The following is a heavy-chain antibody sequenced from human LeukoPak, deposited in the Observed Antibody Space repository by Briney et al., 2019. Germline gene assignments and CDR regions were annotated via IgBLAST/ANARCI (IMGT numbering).Heavy chain of an antibody. J-gene: IGHJ4*02. Sequence: PGGSLRLSCAASGFTFSSYAMHWVRQAPGKGLEWVAVISYDGSNKYYADSVKGRFTISRDNSKNTLYLQMNSLRDEDTAVYYCARDGDYYDSSGPFDYWGQGTLVTVSS. V-gene: IGHV3-30*04. CDR1: GFTFSSYA. CDR2: ISYDGSNK. CDR3: ARDGDYYDSSGPFDY. D-gene: IGHD3-22*01.